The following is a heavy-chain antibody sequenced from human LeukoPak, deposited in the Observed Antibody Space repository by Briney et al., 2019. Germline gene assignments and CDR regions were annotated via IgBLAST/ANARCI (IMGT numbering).Heavy chain of an antibody. V-gene: IGHV3-64*01. Sequence: PGGSLRLSCAASGFTFSSYAMHWVRQAPGKGLEYVSAISSNGGSTYYANSVKGRFTISRDNSKNTLYLQLNSLRAEDTAVYYCAKARSPYYDILTGYYPDYWGQGTLVTVSP. CDR2: ISSNGGST. D-gene: IGHD3-9*01. J-gene: IGHJ4*02. CDR3: AKARSPYYDILTGYYPDY. CDR1: GFTFSSYA.